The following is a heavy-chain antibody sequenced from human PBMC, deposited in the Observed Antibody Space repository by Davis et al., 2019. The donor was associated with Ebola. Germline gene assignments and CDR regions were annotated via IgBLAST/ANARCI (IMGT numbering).Heavy chain of an antibody. CDR3: ARSGRFLEWSDY. CDR1: GGTFSSYA. D-gene: IGHD3-3*01. V-gene: IGHV1-69*13. J-gene: IGHJ4*02. Sequence: AASVKVSCKASGGTFSSYAISWVRQAPGQGLEWMGGIIPIFGAANYAQKFQGRVTITADESTSTAYMELSSLRSEDTAVYYCARSGRFLEWSDYWGQGTLVTVSS. CDR2: IIPIFGAA.